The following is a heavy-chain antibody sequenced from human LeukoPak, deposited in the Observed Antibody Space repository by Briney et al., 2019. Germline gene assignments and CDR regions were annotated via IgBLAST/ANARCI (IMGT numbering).Heavy chain of an antibody. CDR2: INPNSGGT. V-gene: IGHV1-2*02. Sequence: ASVKVSCKASGHTFTGYYMHWVRQAPGQGLEWMGWINPNSGGTNYAQKFQGRVTMTRDTSTRTAYMQLSRLRPDDTAVYYCARRGPYYSLDYWGQGTLVIVSS. D-gene: IGHD3-22*01. J-gene: IGHJ4*02. CDR3: ARRGPYYSLDY. CDR1: GHTFTGYY.